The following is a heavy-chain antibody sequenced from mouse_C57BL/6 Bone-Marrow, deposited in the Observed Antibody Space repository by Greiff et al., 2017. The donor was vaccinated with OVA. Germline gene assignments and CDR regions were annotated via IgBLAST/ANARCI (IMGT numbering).Heavy chain of an antibody. CDR1: GYTFTSYW. D-gene: IGHD1-1*01. CDR3: ASPIYYYGSSDV. Sequence: QVQLQQPGAELVKPAASVKMSCKASGYTFTSYWITWVKQRPGQGLEWIGDIYPGSGSTNYNEKFKSKATLTVDTSSSTAYMQLSSLTSEDSAVYYCASPIYYYGSSDVWGTGTTVTVSS. V-gene: IGHV1-55*01. CDR2: IYPGSGST. J-gene: IGHJ1*03.